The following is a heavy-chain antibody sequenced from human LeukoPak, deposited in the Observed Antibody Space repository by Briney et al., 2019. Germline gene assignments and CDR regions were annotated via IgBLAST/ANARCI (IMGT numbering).Heavy chain of an antibody. Sequence: GGSLRLSCVASGFTFNTFAMIWVRQPPGKGLEWVSSIFQGGGEIHYADSVRGRFTISRDNSKNTLFLQMNSLRAEDAAIYYCATYRQVMLPFESWGRGTLVTVSS. CDR1: GFTFNTFA. CDR3: ATYRQVMLPFES. V-gene: IGHV3-23*01. J-gene: IGHJ4*02. CDR2: IFQGGGEI. D-gene: IGHD5-18*01.